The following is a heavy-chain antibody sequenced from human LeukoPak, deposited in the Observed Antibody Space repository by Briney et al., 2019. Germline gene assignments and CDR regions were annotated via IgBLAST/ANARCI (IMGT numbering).Heavy chain of an antibody. CDR2: IYYSGST. D-gene: IGHD5-18*01. J-gene: IGHJ4*02. Sequence: SETLSLTCTVSGGSISSYYWSWIRQPPAKGLEWIGYIYYSGSTNYNPSLKSRVTISVDTSKNQFSLKLSSVTAADTAVYYCATDTAMGTGYFDYWGQGTLVTVSS. V-gene: IGHV4-59*08. CDR3: ATDTAMGTGYFDY. CDR1: GGSISSYY.